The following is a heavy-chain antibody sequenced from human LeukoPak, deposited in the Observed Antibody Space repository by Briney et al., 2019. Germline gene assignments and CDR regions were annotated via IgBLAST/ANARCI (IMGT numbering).Heavy chain of an antibody. J-gene: IGHJ4*02. V-gene: IGHV3-73*01. CDR1: GFTFSDYA. CDR2: IRSKANSYAT. Sequence: PGGSLRLSCAASGFTFSDYAMTWVRQASGKGLEWVGRIRSKANSYATAYAASVKGRFTISRDDSKNTAYLQMNSLKTEDTAVYYCTSPHYYDSSGRGGYWGQGTLVTVSS. D-gene: IGHD3-22*01. CDR3: TSPHYYDSSGRGGY.